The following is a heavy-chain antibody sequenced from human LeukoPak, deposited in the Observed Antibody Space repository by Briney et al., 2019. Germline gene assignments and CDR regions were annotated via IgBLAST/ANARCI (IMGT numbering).Heavy chain of an antibody. V-gene: IGHV1-24*01. D-gene: IGHD3-10*01. CDR2: FDPEDGET. Sequence: GASVKVSCKVSGYTLTELSMHSVRQAPGKGLEWMGGFDPEDGETIYAQKFQGRVTMTEDTSTDTAYMELSSLRSEDTAVYYCATGPVLLWFGESTYWGQGTLVTVSS. CDR3: ATGPVLLWFGESTY. J-gene: IGHJ4*02. CDR1: GYTLTELS.